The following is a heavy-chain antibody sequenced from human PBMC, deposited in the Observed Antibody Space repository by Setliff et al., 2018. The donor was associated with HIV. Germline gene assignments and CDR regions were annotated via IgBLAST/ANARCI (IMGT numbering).Heavy chain of an antibody. Sequence: PSETLSLTCAVYGGSFSGYYWSWIRQSPEKGLEWIGEIHHSRRTNYSPSLKSRVAISLDTSKNQFSLKLSSVTAADTAVYHCATNRVGNYPLDYWGRGTLVTVSS. CDR3: ATNRVGNYPLDY. V-gene: IGHV4-34*01. D-gene: IGHD1-7*01. CDR2: IHHSRRT. CDR1: GGSFSGYY. J-gene: IGHJ4*02.